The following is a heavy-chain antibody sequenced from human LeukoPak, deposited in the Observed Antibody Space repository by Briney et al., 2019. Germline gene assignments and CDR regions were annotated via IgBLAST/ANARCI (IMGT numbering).Heavy chain of an antibody. J-gene: IGHJ4*02. CDR1: GGSISSSSYY. CDR2: IYYRGST. V-gene: IGHV4-39*01. CDR3: ASFYYESSGNYYVPFDY. D-gene: IGHD3-22*01. Sequence: PSETLSLTCTVSGGSISSSSYYWGWIRQPPGKGLEWIGTIYYRGSTYHNPSLKSRVTISLDTSKNQFSLWLSSVTAADTAVYYCASFYYESSGNYYVPFDYWGQGTLVTVSS.